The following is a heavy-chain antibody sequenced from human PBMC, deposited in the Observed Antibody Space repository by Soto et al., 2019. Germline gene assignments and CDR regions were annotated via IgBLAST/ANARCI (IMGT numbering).Heavy chain of an antibody. CDR2: SSGSGGST. V-gene: IGHV3-23*01. CDR3: AKDGTYCTNGVCYRKEWRSSWYYFDY. D-gene: IGHD2-8*01. Sequence: GGSLRLSCAASGFTFSSYAMSWVRQAPGKGLEWVSASSGSGGSTYYADSVKGRFTISRDNSKNTLYLQMNSLRAEDTDVYYCAKDGTYCTNGVCYRKEWRSSWYYFDYWGQGTLVTVSS. J-gene: IGHJ4*01. CDR1: GFTFSSYA.